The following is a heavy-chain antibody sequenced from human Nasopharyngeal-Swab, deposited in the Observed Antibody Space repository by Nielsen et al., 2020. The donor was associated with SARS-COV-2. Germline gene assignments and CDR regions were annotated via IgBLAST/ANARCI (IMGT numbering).Heavy chain of an antibody. J-gene: IGHJ6*02. D-gene: IGHD5-18*01. V-gene: IGHV3-11*06. CDR3: ARRDTGGMDV. CDR1: GFTFSDYY. CDR2: ISSSSSYT. Sequence: GESLKISCAASGFTFSDYYMSWIRQAPGKGLEWVSYISSSSSYTNYADSVKGRFTISRDNAKNSLYLQMNSLRDEDTAVYYCARRDTGGMDVWGQGTTVTVSS.